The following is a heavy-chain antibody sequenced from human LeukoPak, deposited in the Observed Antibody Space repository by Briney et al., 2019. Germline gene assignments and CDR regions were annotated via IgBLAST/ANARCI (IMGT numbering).Heavy chain of an antibody. J-gene: IGHJ3*02. CDR1: GFTFDDYA. D-gene: IGHD3-10*01. CDR2: ISRNGGSI. Sequence: GGSLRLSCAASGFTFDDYAMHWVRQAPGKGLEWVSGISRNGGSIGYADSVKGRFTISRDNAKNSLYLQMSSLRVEDTAFYYCAKDSYGGSGSYYLYSFDMWGQGTMVTVSS. V-gene: IGHV3-9*01. CDR3: AKDSYGGSGSYYLYSFDM.